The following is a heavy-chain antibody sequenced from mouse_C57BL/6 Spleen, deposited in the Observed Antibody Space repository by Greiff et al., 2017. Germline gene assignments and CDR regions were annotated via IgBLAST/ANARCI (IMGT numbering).Heavy chain of an antibody. CDR1: GYAFSSYW. Sequence: QVQLKQSGAELVTPGASVTISCKASGYAFSSYWVNWVKQRPGKGLEWIGQIYPGDGDTNYNGQFKGKGTLTEDKSSSTAYMQLSSLTAEDSAVYFCARSQGFPAWFAYWGQGTLVTVSA. CDR3: ARSQGFPAWFAY. CDR2: IYPGDGDT. V-gene: IGHV1-80*01. J-gene: IGHJ3*01.